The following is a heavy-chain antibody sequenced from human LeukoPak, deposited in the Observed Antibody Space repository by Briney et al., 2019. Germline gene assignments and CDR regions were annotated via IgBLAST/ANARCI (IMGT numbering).Heavy chain of an antibody. J-gene: IGHJ6*02. V-gene: IGHV3-30*18. Sequence: GGSLRLSCAASGFTFSDYGMHWVRQAPGKGLEWVAVISFDGSENYYADSVKGRFTISRDNSKNTPYLQMNSLRAEDTAVYYCAKESEVSLYYYGMNVWGQGTTVTVSS. CDR3: AKESEVSLYYYGMNV. CDR1: GFTFSDYG. CDR2: ISFDGSEN.